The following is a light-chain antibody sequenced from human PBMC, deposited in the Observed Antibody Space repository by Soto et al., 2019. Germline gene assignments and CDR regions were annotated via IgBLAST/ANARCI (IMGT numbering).Light chain of an antibody. CDR2: DAS. CDR3: QQYADSPIT. V-gene: IGKV3-20*01. CDR1: QSVTSNY. J-gene: IGKJ5*01. Sequence: PGERATLYCRASQSVTSNYLAWYQQKPGQAPRLLIYDASNRDTGTPDRFLGRGSGTDFTLIISRLEPEDFAVYYCQQYADSPITFGQGTRLEIK.